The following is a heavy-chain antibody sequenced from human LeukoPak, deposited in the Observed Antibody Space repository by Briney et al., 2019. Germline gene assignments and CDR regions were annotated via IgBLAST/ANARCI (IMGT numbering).Heavy chain of an antibody. Sequence: ASVKVSCKASQYTFTRSYTNSVRQAPGQELEWMRWIHPNSGGTNYAQKFQGRVTMTRDTSISTAYMELSRLRSDDTAVYYCAGSGSYYYYYGMDVWGQGTTVTVSS. J-gene: IGHJ6*02. CDR3: AGSGSYYYYYGMDV. D-gene: IGHD1-26*01. CDR2: IHPNSGGT. CDR1: QYTFTRSY. V-gene: IGHV1-2*02.